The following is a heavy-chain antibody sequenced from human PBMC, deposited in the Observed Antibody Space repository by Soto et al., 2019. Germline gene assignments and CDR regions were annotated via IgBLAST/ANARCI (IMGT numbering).Heavy chain of an antibody. V-gene: IGHV3-23*01. J-gene: IGHJ4*02. CDR3: ARVVTALNTLATADYFDY. CDR1: EFTLSNYG. D-gene: IGHD1-26*01. Sequence: EVQLLESGGGLVQPGGSLRLSCAAAEFTLSNYGMTWVRQAPGKGLEWVATMSGNGVKTYYADSVKGRFNISRDTSRNTLNLQMNSLRAEDTAIYSCARVVTALNTLATADYFDYWGRGTLVSGSA. CDR2: MSGNGVKT.